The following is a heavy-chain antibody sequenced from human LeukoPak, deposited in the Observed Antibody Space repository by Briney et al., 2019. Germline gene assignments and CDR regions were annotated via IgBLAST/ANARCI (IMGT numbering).Heavy chain of an antibody. V-gene: IGHV3-23*01. CDR3: AKSMAAYYYYGMDV. CDR2: ISGSGGST. CDR1: GFTFSSYA. J-gene: IGHJ6*02. Sequence: GGSPRLSCAASGFTFSSYAMNWVRQAPGKGLEWVSYISGSGGSTYRADSVKGRFTISRDNSKNTLYLQMNSLRAEDTAVYYCAKSMAAYYYYGMDVWGQGTTVTVSS. D-gene: IGHD5-24*01.